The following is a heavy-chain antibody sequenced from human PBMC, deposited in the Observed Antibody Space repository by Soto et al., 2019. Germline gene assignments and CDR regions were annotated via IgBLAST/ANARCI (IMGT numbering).Heavy chain of an antibody. CDR3: VHSRCGGDCLQSYSSHYYYGMDI. Sequence: ESGPTLVNPTQTLTLTCTFSGFSLSTGGMGVGWIRQPPGKALEWLALIYWDGDRRYSPSLMNRLTIAKDTSKNQVVLTMTNMDPVDTASYYCVHSRCGGDCLQSYSSHYYYGMDIWGQGT. D-gene: IGHD2-21*02. CDR2: IYWDGDR. V-gene: IGHV2-5*02. J-gene: IGHJ6*02. CDR1: GFSLSTGGMG.